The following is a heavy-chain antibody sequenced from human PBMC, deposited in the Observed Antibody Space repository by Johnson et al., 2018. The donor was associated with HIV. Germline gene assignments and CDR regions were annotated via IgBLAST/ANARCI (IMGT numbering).Heavy chain of an antibody. CDR2: ISYDGSNK. V-gene: IGHV3-30-3*01. J-gene: IGHJ3*02. CDR3: ARESDSSGYYSDAFDI. CDR1: GFTFSSYA. Sequence: VQLVESGGGVVQPGRSLRLSCAASGFTFSSYAMHWVRQAPGKGLEWVAVISYDGSNKYYADSVKGRFTISRDNAKNSLYLQMNSLRAEDTAVYYCARESDSSGYYSDAFDIWGQGTMVTVSS. D-gene: IGHD3-22*01.